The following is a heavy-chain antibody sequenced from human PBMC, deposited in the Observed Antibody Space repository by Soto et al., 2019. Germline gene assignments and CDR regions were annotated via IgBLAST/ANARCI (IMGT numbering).Heavy chain of an antibody. CDR1: GFTFSSDG. J-gene: IGHJ4*02. Sequence: QVQLVESGGGVVQPGRSLRLSCAASGFTFSSDGMHWLRLAPGKGLEWVAVISYDRSNKYYADSVKSRFTISRDNSKNTLYLQMNSQRAEDTAVYYSAKDASSGYYSYFDYWGQGTLVTVSS. CDR3: AKDASSGYYSYFDY. D-gene: IGHD3-22*01. CDR2: ISYDRSNK. V-gene: IGHV3-30*18.